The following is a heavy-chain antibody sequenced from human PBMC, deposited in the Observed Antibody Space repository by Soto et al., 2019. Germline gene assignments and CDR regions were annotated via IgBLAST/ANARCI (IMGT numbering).Heavy chain of an antibody. CDR2: ISGSGGST. D-gene: IGHD3-10*01. J-gene: IGHJ4*02. V-gene: IGHV3-23*01. Sequence: EVQLLESGGGLVQPGGSLRLSCAASGFTFSSYAMSWVRQAPGKGLEWVSAISGSGGSTYYADSVKGRFTISRDNSKNTLYLQMISLRAEDTAVYYCAKVWFGEGWVDYWGQGTLVTVSS. CDR1: GFTFSSYA. CDR3: AKVWFGEGWVDY.